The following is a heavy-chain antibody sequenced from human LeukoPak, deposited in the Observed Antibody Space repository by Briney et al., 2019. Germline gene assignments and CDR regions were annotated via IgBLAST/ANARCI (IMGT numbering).Heavy chain of an antibody. D-gene: IGHD2-15*01. V-gene: IGHV1-18*01. CDR3: ARVKSQVVVAATNSYYFDY. J-gene: IGHJ4*02. Sequence: RASVKVSFKASGYTFTSYGISWVRQAPGQGLDWMGWISAYNGNTNYAQKLQGRVTMTTDTSTSTAYMELRSLRSDDTAVYYCARVKSQVVVAATNSYYFDYWGQGTLVTVSS. CDR2: ISAYNGNT. CDR1: GYTFTSYG.